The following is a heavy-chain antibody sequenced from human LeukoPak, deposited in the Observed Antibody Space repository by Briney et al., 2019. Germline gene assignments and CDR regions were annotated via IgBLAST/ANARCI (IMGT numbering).Heavy chain of an antibody. CDR3: ARDTTVSYYYYYMDV. CDR2: ISSSGSTI. CDR1: GFTFSSYA. Sequence: QAGGSLRLSCVVSGFTFSSYAMNWVRQAPGKGLEWVSYISSSGSTIYYADSVKGRFTISRDNAKNSLYLQMNSLRAEDTAVYYCARDTTVSYYYYYMDVWGKGTTVTVSS. D-gene: IGHD4-17*01. J-gene: IGHJ6*03. V-gene: IGHV3-48*03.